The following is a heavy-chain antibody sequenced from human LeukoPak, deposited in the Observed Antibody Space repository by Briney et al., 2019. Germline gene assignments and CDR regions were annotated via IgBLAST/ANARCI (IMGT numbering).Heavy chain of an antibody. V-gene: IGHV3-30*18. D-gene: IGHD3-22*01. CDR2: ISYDGSNK. CDR1: GFIFSGYS. Sequence: GGSLRLSCAASGFIFSGYSMNWVRQAPGKGLEWVAVISYDGSNKYYADSVKGRFTISRDNSKNTLYLQMNSLRAEDTAVYYCAKDLYYYDSSGYWIGADYWGQGTLVTVSS. J-gene: IGHJ4*02. CDR3: AKDLYYYDSSGYWIGADY.